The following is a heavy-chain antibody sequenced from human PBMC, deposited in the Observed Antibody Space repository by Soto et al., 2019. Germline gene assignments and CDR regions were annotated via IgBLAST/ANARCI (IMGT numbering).Heavy chain of an antibody. D-gene: IGHD3-3*01. CDR1: GFTFSSYA. Sequence: HPVGSVRLSCAASGFTFSSYAMHWVRQAPGKGLEWVAVISYDGSNKYYADSVKGRFTISRDNSKNTLYLQMNSLRAEDTAVYYCARGGVITIFGPSFPWGQGTLVTVSS. CDR3: ARGGVITIFGPSFP. V-gene: IGHV3-30-3*01. J-gene: IGHJ5*02. CDR2: ISYDGSNK.